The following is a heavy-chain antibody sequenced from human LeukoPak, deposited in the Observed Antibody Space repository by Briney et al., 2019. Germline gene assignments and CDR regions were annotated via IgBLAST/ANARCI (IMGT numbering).Heavy chain of an antibody. CDR1: GYTFTSYG. CDR3: ARDYLPYGDYRLFDY. D-gene: IGHD4-17*01. Sequence: ASVKVSCKASGYTFTSYGISWVRQAPGQGLEWMGWISAYNGNTNYAQKLQGRATMTTDTSTSTAYMEPRSLRSDDTAVYYCARDYLPYGDYRLFDYWGQGTLVTVSS. V-gene: IGHV1-18*01. J-gene: IGHJ4*02. CDR2: ISAYNGNT.